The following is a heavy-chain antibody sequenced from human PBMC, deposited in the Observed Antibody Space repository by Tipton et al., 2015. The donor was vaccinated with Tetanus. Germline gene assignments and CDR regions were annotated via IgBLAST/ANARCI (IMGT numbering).Heavy chain of an antibody. Sequence: TLSLTCTVSGGSVSSGSYYWSWIRQPPGKGLEWIGEINHSGSTNYNPSLKSRVTISVDTSKNQFSLKLSSVTAADTAVYYCARNTVAGTVTFDYWGQGTLVTVSS. V-gene: IGHV4-39*07. J-gene: IGHJ4*02. CDR2: INHSGST. D-gene: IGHD6-19*01. CDR1: GGSVSSGSYY. CDR3: ARNTVAGTVTFDY.